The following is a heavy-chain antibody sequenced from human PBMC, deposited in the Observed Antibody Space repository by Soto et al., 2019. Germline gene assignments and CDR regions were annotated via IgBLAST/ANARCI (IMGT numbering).Heavy chain of an antibody. Sequence: DVRLLESGGGLVQPGGSLRLSCAASGFTFSTYAMGWVRQAPGKGLEWVSVISGSGRTTYYAASVKGRFTISRDDSKNNLDLQMNSLRADDTALYYCAKVRPTTRDAFDIWGQGTMVTVSS. D-gene: IGHD4-17*01. CDR3: AKVRPTTRDAFDI. CDR2: ISGSGRTT. J-gene: IGHJ3*02. V-gene: IGHV3-23*01. CDR1: GFTFSTYA.